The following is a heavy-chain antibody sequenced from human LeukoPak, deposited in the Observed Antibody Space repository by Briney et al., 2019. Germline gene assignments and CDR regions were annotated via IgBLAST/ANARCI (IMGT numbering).Heavy chain of an antibody. CDR2: ISAYNGNT. CDR1: GYTFTSYG. D-gene: IGHD3-22*01. Sequence: ASVKVSCKASGYTFTSYGISWVRQAPGQGLEWMGWISAYNGNTNYAQKLQGRVTMTTDTSTSTAYMELRGLRSDDTAVYYCANSGYDSSGLWYFDYWGQGTLVTVSS. V-gene: IGHV1-18*01. CDR3: ANSGYDSSGLWYFDY. J-gene: IGHJ4*02.